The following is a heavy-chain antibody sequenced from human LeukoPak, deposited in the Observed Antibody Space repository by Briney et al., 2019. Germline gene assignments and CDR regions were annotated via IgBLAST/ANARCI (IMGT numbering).Heavy chain of an antibody. J-gene: IGHJ3*01. Sequence: GGSLRLSCAASGFTFSDYYMSWIRQAPGKGLEGVSYISSSGSTIYYADSVKGRFTISRDNAKNSLYLQMNSLRAEDTAVYYCARDQRLYCSGSNCYWAFDLWGQGTMVTVSS. CDR2: ISSSGSTI. CDR1: GFTFSDYY. CDR3: ARDQRLYCSGSNCYWAFDL. V-gene: IGHV3-11*04. D-gene: IGHD2-2*01.